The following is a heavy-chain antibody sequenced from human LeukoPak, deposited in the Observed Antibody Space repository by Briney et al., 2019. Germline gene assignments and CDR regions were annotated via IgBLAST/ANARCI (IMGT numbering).Heavy chain of an antibody. J-gene: IGHJ3*02. CDR3: ARESGWDTFDI. D-gene: IGHD2-15*01. Sequence: GGSLRLSCAASGFTFSSYEMNWVRQAPGKGLGWVSYISTSGNIIYYADSVEGRFTVSRDNAKNSLYLQMNSLRAEDTAIYYCARESGWDTFDIWGQGTVVTVSS. CDR2: ISTSGNII. CDR1: GFTFSSYE. V-gene: IGHV3-48*03.